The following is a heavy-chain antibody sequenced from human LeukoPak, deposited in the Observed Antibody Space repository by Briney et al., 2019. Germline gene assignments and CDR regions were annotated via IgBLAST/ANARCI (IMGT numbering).Heavy chain of an antibody. J-gene: IGHJ3*02. CDR1: GFTVSSNY. V-gene: IGHV3-53*01. Sequence: GGSLRLSXAASGFTVSSNYMSWVRQAPGKGLEWVSVIYSGGSTYYADSVKGRFTISRDNSKNTLYPQMNSLRAEDTAVYYCARDLFGVVTSDDAFDIWGQGTMVTVSS. CDR2: IYSGGST. D-gene: IGHD3-3*01. CDR3: ARDLFGVVTSDDAFDI.